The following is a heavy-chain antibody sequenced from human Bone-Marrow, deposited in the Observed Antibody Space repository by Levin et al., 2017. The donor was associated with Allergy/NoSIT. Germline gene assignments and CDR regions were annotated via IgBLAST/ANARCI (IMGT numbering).Heavy chain of an antibody. CDR3: GRGLGEGRIDL. CDR1: GYTFNIYF. CDR2: INPTDGTT. V-gene: IGHV1-46*02. D-gene: IGHD3-10*01. J-gene: IGHJ4*02. Sequence: GASVKVSCTASGYTFNIYFMHWVRQAPGQGLEWLGVINPTDGTTTYAQKFEDRITLSRDTSTSTVYMQWSSLRSEDTAVFYCGRGLGEGRIDLWGQGTLLTVSS.